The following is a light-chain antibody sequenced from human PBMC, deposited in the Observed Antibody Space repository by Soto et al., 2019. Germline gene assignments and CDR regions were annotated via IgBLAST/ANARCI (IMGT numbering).Light chain of an antibody. V-gene: IGKV1-5*03. J-gene: IGKJ1*01. CDR2: KAS. Sequence: DIQRTQSPSTLSASVGDRVTITCRASQSISSWLAWYQQKPGKAPKLLIYKASSLESGVPSRFSGSGSGTEFSLTISSLQPDDFATYHCQQYNSYWTFGQGTKVEIK. CDR3: QQYNSYWT. CDR1: QSISSW.